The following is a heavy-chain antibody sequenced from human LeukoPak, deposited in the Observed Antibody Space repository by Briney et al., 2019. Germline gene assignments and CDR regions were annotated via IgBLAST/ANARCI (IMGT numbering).Heavy chain of an antibody. CDR1: GGTFSSYA. V-gene: IGHV1-69*13. CDR3: ANLPATYYYDSSGYYHDY. CDR2: IIPIFGTA. Sequence: SVKVSCKASGGTFSSYAISWVRQAPGQGLEWMGGIIPIFGTANYAQKFQGRVTITADESTSTAYMELSSLRSEDTAVYYCANLPATYYYDSSGYYHDYWGQGTLVTVSS. D-gene: IGHD3-22*01. J-gene: IGHJ4*02.